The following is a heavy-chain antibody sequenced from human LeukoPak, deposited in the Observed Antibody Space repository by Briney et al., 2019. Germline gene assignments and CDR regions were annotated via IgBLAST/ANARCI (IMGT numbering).Heavy chain of an antibody. CDR2: INHSGST. CDR3: ARVSRYYYYGMDV. D-gene: IGHD2-2*01. J-gene: IGHJ6*02. CDR1: GGSFSGYY. V-gene: IGHV4-34*01. Sequence: PSETLSLTCAVYGGSFSGYYWSWIRQPPGKGLEWIGEINHSGSTNYNPSLKSRVTTSVDTSKNQFSLKLSSVTAADTAVYYCARVSRYYYYGMDVWGQGTTVTVSS.